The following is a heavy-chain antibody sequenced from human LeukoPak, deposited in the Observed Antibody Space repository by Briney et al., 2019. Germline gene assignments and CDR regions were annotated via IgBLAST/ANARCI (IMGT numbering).Heavy chain of an antibody. CDR3: RDPFDY. CDR1: GFTFSGSA. V-gene: IGHV3-30*02. J-gene: IGHJ4*02. CDR2: IQYDGSNK. Sequence: GGSLRLSCAASGFTFSGSAMHWVRQAPGKGLKWVAFIQYDGSNKYYADSVKGRFTISRDNSKNTLYLQMNSLRAEDTAVYYCRDPFDYWGQGTLVTVSS.